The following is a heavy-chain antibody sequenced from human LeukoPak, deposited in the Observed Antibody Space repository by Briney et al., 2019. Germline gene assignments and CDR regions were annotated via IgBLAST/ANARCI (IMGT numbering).Heavy chain of an antibody. CDR1: GYSFTSYW. D-gene: IGHD3-22*01. CDR3: ARHSGHYYGSSGYIDY. Sequence: GESLKISCKGSGYSFTSYWIGWVRQMPGKGLEWMGIIYPGDSDTRYSPSFQGQVTISADKSISTAYLQWSSLKASDTAMYYCARHSGHYYGSSGYIDYWGQGTLVTVSS. CDR2: IYPGDSDT. V-gene: IGHV5-51*01. J-gene: IGHJ4*02.